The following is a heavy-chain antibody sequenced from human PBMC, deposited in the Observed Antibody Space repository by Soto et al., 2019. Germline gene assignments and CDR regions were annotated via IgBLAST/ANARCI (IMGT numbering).Heavy chain of an antibody. D-gene: IGHD3-10*01. Sequence: QVQLQESGPGLVKPSETLSLTCTFPGASIGDYYWSWIRQPPGKGLEWIGYVYFTGSTTYNYNPSLKSRVAISIDTAKKQFSLTLGSVPAADTAIYYCATGRVFYGSEYWGQGTLVTVSS. CDR2: VYFTGSTTY. J-gene: IGHJ4*02. V-gene: IGHV4-59*01. CDR3: ATGRVFYGSEY. CDR1: GASIGDYY.